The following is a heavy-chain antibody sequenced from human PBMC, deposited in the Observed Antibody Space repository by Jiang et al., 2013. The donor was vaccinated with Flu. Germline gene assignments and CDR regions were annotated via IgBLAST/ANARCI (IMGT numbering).Heavy chain of an antibody. V-gene: IGHV1-2*04. D-gene: IGHD2/OR15-2a*01. CDR3: ARGGNINYYYYGMDV. Sequence: VQLVESGAEVKKPGASVKVSCKASGYTFTGYYMHWVRQAPGQGLEWMGWINPNSGGTNYAQKFQGWVTMTRDTSISTAYMELSRLRSDDTAVYYCARGGNINYYYYGMDVWGKGTTVTVSS. CDR2: INPNSGGT. CDR1: GYTFTGYY. J-gene: IGHJ6*04.